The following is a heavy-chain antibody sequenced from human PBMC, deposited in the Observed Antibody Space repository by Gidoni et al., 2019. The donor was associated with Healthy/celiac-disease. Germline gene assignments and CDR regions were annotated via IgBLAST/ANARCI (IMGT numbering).Heavy chain of an antibody. Sequence: QVTLKESGPVLVKPTETLTLTCTVSGFSLSNARMGVSWIRQPPGKALEWLAHIFSNDEKSYSTSLKSRLTISKDTSKSQVVLTMTNMDPVDTATYYCARIPSTVVTPYYYYYGMDVWGQGTTVTVSS. CDR1: GFSLSNARMG. J-gene: IGHJ6*02. V-gene: IGHV2-26*01. D-gene: IGHD2-21*02. CDR2: IFSNDEK. CDR3: ARIPSTVVTPYYYYYGMDV.